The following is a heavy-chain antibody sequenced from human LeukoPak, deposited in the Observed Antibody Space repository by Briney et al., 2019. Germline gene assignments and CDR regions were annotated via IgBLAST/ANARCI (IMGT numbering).Heavy chain of an antibody. Sequence: SETLSLICAVYGGSFSGHYWTWIRQPQPPGTGLEWIGEINDSGSTNYNSSLKSRVTISVDTSKNQFSLKLASVTAADTAVYYCARRLLVGGIDSWGQGNLVTVTS. CDR3: ARRLLVGGIDS. J-gene: IGHJ4*02. CDR2: INDSGST. D-gene: IGHD1-26*01. CDR1: GGSFSGHY. V-gene: IGHV4-34*01.